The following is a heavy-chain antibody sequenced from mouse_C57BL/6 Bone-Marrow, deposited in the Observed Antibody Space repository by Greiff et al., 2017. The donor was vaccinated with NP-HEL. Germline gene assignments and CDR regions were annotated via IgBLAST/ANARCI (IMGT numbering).Heavy chain of an antibody. CDR1: GFSLTSYA. D-gene: IGHD1-1*01. V-gene: IGHV2-9-1*01. Sequence: VMLVESGPGLVAPSQSLSITCTVSGFSLTSYAISWVRQPPGKGLEWLGVIWTGGGTNYNSALKSRLSISKDNSKSQVFLKMNRLQTDDTARYYCARGTYYYGSSYYYAMDYWGQGTSVTVSS. CDR2: IWTGGGT. J-gene: IGHJ4*01. CDR3: ARGTYYYGSSYYYAMDY.